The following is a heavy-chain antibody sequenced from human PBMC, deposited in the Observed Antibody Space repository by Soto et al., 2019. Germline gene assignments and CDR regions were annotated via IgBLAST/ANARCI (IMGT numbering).Heavy chain of an antibody. CDR3: AREGAAAGTFGYFQH. J-gene: IGHJ1*01. D-gene: IGHD6-13*01. CDR2: INWNGGST. Sequence: GGSLRLSCAASGFTFDDYGMSWVRQAPGKGLEWVSGINWNGGSTGYADTVKGRFTISRDNDKNSLYLQMNSLRAEDTALYYCAREGAAAGTFGYFQHWGQGTLVTVSS. V-gene: IGHV3-20*04. CDR1: GFTFDDYG.